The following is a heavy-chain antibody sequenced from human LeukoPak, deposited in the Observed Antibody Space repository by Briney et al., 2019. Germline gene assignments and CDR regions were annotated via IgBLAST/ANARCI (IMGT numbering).Heavy chain of an antibody. V-gene: IGHV3-49*03. D-gene: IGHD1-26*01. CDR1: GFTFGDYA. Sequence: GGSLRLSCTASGFTFGDYAMSWFRQAPGKGLEWVGFIRSKAYGGTTEYAASVKGRFTISRDDSKSIAYLQMNSLKTEDTAVYYCTSLSGSYHDAFDIWGQGTMVTVSS. J-gene: IGHJ3*02. CDR2: IRSKAYGGTT. CDR3: TSLSGSYHDAFDI.